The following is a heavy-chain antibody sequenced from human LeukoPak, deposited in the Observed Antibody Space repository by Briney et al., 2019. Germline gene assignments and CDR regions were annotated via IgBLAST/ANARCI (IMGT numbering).Heavy chain of an antibody. CDR3: ASHPLPRSGGFDP. J-gene: IGHJ5*02. V-gene: IGHV4-34*01. CDR1: GGSFSGYY. Sequence: SETLSLTCAVYGGSFSGYYWSWIRQPPGKGLEWIGEINHSGSTNYNPSLKSRVTISVDTSKNQFSLKLSSVTAADTAVYYCASHPLPRSGGFDPWGQGTLVTVSS. D-gene: IGHD3-10*01. CDR2: INHSGST.